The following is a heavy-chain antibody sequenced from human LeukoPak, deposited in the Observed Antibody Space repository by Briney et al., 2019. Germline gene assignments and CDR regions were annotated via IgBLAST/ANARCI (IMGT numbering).Heavy chain of an antibody. CDR3: ARGVEPLAANTLAY. V-gene: IGHV3-53*01. CDR1: GLTVITND. J-gene: IGHJ4*02. Sequence: GGSLRLSCAASGLTVITNDMTWVRQAPGKGLEWVSVLYSDGNTKYADSVQGRFTISRDNSKSTLYLEMNSLSPDDTAVYYCARGVEPLAANTLAYWGQGTLVTVSS. CDR2: LYSDGNT. D-gene: IGHD1-14*01.